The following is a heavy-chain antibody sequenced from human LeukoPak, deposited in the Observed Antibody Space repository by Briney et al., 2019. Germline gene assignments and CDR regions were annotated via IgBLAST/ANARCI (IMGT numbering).Heavy chain of an antibody. Sequence: SSETLSLTCTVSGGSISSYYWSWIRQPPGKGLEWIGYIYYSESTNYNPSLKSRVTISVDTSKNQFSLKLSSVTAADTAVYYCARRGIQLESWFDPWGQGTLVTVSS. D-gene: IGHD5-18*01. CDR3: ARRGIQLESWFDP. CDR1: GGSISSYY. CDR2: IYYSEST. J-gene: IGHJ5*02. V-gene: IGHV4-59*08.